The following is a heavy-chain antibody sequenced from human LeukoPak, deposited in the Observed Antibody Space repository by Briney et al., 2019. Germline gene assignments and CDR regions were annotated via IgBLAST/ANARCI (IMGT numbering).Heavy chain of an antibody. CDR1: GFTVSSSY. Sequence: GGSLRLSCAASGFTVSSSYMTWVRQAPGKGLEWVSVIYSGGSTYYADCVKGRFTISRDNSKNTLYLQMNSLRAEDTAVYYCAREAVTGLDAFDIWGQGTMVTVSS. J-gene: IGHJ3*02. CDR2: IYSGGST. V-gene: IGHV3-66*01. CDR3: AREAVTGLDAFDI. D-gene: IGHD1-1*01.